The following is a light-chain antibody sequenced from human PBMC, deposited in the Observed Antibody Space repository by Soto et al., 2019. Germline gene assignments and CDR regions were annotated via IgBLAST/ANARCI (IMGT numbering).Light chain of an antibody. CDR2: EVS. Sequence: QSVLTQPPSASGSPGQSVTISCTGTSGDVGGYNYVSWYQQHPGKAPKLMIYEVSKRPSGVPDRFSGSKSGNTASLTVSGLQAEDEADYYCSSYAGNNRYVFGTGTKVTVL. CDR1: SGDVGGYNY. V-gene: IGLV2-8*01. J-gene: IGLJ1*01. CDR3: SSYAGNNRYV.